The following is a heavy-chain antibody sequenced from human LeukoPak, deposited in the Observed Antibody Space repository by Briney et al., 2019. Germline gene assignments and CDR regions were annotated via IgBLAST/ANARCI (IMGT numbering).Heavy chain of an antibody. J-gene: IGHJ6*03. Sequence: PLETLSLTCAVYGGSFSGYYWSWIRQPPGKGLEWIGEINHSGSTNYNPSLKSRVTISVDTSKNQFSLKLSSVTAADTAVYYCARGLVRYYYYYMDVWGKGTTVTVSS. CDR3: ARGLVRYYYYYMDV. CDR1: GGSFSGYY. V-gene: IGHV4-34*01. D-gene: IGHD2-8*02. CDR2: INHSGST.